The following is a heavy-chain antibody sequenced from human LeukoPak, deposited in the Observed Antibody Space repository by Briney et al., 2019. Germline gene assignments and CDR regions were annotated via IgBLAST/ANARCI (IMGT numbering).Heavy chain of an antibody. Sequence: GASVKVSCKASGYTFTGYYMHWVRQAPVQGLEWMGWINPNSGGTNYAQKFQGRVTMTRDTSISTAYMELSRLRSDDMAVYYCARDVAYCGGDCYSDNWFDPWGQGTLVTVSS. D-gene: IGHD2-21*02. J-gene: IGHJ5*02. V-gene: IGHV1-2*02. CDR1: GYTFTGYY. CDR2: INPNSGGT. CDR3: ARDVAYCGGDCYSDNWFDP.